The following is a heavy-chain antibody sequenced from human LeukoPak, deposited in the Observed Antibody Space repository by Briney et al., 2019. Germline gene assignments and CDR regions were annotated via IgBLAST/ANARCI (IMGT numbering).Heavy chain of an antibody. CDR1: GFIFGDYA. Sequence: GGSLRLSCAASGFIFGDYAMHWVRQAPGKGLEWVAAIAFDDTDRYYIDSVKGRFTISRDDSKNTLYLHMTSPRAEDTAVYYCTNSDDYGDYWGQGTLVTVSS. J-gene: IGHJ4*02. CDR3: TNSDDYGDY. CDR2: IAFDDTDR. V-gene: IGHV3-30*04.